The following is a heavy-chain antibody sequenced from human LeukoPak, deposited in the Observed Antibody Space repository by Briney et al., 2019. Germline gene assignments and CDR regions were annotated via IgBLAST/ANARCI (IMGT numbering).Heavy chain of an antibody. CDR3: ARQSSTGLAY. D-gene: IGHD1-1*01. Sequence: PSETLSLTCAVYDGSFSGYYWNWIRQPPGKGLEWIGEINHSGSTSYNPSLKSRVTISVDTSKNQFSLKMSSVTAADTAVYYCARQSSTGLAYWGQGTLVTVSS. J-gene: IGHJ4*02. CDR1: DGSFSGYY. V-gene: IGHV4-34*01. CDR2: INHSGST.